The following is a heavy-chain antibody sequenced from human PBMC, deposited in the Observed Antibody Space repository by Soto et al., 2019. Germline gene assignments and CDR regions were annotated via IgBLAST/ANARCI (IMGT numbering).Heavy chain of an antibody. D-gene: IGHD3-10*01. V-gene: IGHV3-33*01. CDR3: ARDPSHGSGSYLDS. CDR1: GFIFSDYG. Sequence: QVQLVESGGGVVQPGRSLRLSCAASGFIFSDYGMHWVRQAPGKGLEWVAVIWYDGSNKYYGDSVKGRFSVSRDNSKNMLYLQMNGLRVEDTAVFYCARDPSHGSGSYLDSWGQVTLVTVSS. J-gene: IGHJ4*02. CDR2: IWYDGSNK.